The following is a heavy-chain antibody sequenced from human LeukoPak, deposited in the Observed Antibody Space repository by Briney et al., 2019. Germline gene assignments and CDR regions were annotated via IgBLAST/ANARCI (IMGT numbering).Heavy chain of an antibody. J-gene: IGHJ3*02. D-gene: IGHD3-10*01. V-gene: IGHV4-59*01. CDR3: ARALVSSGSGSYYTAFDI. CDR2: IYYSGST. Sequence: PSETLSLTCTVSGGSISSYYWSWIRQPPGKGLEWIGYIYYSGSTNYNPSLKSRVTISVGTSKNQFSLKLSSVTAADTAVYYCARALVSSGSGSYYTAFDIWGQGTMVTVSS. CDR1: GGSISSYY.